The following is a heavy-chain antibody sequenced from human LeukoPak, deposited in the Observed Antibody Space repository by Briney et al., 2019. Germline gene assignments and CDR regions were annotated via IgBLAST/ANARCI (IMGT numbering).Heavy chain of an antibody. CDR2: MYTSGNT. V-gene: IGHV4-4*07. D-gene: IGHD1-26*01. Sequence: SGSLSLTCTVSGGSITTYYWSWIRQPAGKGLEWMGRMYTSGNTNYNPSLKSRVTMSVDTSKNKVSLKLSSVTAADTAVYYCAREEGGSYGLPDYWGQGTLVTVSS. CDR1: GGSITTYY. J-gene: IGHJ4*02. CDR3: AREEGGSYGLPDY.